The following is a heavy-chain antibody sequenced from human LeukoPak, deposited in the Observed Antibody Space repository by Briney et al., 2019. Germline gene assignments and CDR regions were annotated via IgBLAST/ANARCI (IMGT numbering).Heavy chain of an antibody. CDR1: GGSISSYY. J-gene: IGHJ4*02. D-gene: IGHD6-6*01. Sequence: SETLSLTCTVSGGSISSYYWSWIRQPPGKGLEWIGYIYYSGSTNYNPSLKSRVTISVDTSKNQFSLKLSSVTAADTAVYYCAREGWGSWGSPFDYWGQGTLVTVSS. CDR2: IYYSGST. CDR3: AREGWGSWGSPFDY. V-gene: IGHV4-59*01.